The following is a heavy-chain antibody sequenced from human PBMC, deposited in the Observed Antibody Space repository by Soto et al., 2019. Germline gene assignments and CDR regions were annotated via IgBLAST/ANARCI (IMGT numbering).Heavy chain of an antibody. Sequence: SVKVSCKASGGTFSSYTISWVRQAPGQGLEWMGRIIPILGIANYAQKLQGRVTMTTDTSTSTAYMELRSLRSDDTAVYYCARDLHGDPYYWGQGTLVTVSS. J-gene: IGHJ4*02. CDR1: GGTFSSYT. CDR2: IIPILGIA. V-gene: IGHV1-69*04. D-gene: IGHD4-17*01. CDR3: ARDLHGDPYY.